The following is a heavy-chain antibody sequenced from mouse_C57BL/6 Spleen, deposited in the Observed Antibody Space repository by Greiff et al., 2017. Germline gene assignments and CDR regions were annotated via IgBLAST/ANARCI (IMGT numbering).Heavy chain of an antibody. CDR2: ISSGGSYT. CDR3: ARHENYSNSRFAY. D-gene: IGHD2-5*01. V-gene: IGHV5-6*01. J-gene: IGHJ3*01. Sequence: EVHLVESGGDLVKPGGSLKLSCAASGFTFSSYGMSWVRQTPDKRLEWVATISSGGSYTYYPDSVKGRFTISRDNAKNTLYLQMSRLKSEDTAMYYCARHENYSNSRFAYWGQGTLVTVSA. CDR1: GFTFSSYG.